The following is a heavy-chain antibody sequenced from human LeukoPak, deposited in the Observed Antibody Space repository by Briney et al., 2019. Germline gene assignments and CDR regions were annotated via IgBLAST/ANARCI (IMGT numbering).Heavy chain of an antibody. J-gene: IGHJ4*02. Sequence: ASVKVSCKASGYTFTSYEINWVRQATGHGLEWMGWMNPDSGDTAYAQKFQGRITMTRSTSITTAYMELSSLRSEDTAVYYCARDLDYYDSSGYFDYWGQGTLVTVSS. D-gene: IGHD3-22*01. CDR1: GYTFTSYE. V-gene: IGHV1-8*01. CDR2: MNPDSGDT. CDR3: ARDLDYYDSSGYFDY.